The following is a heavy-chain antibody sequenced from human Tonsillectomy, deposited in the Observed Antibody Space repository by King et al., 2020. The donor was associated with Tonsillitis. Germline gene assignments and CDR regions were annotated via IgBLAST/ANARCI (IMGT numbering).Heavy chain of an antibody. CDR3: VKDFGSSWLDDYYGMDV. V-gene: IGHV3-9*01. J-gene: IGHJ6*02. D-gene: IGHD6-13*01. CDR1: GFTFDDYA. CDR2: ISWDSGSM. Sequence: VQLVESGGGLVQPGRSLRLPCAASGFTFDDYAMHWVRQAPGKGLEWVSGISWDSGSMGYVDSVKGRFTISRDNAKNSLHLQMHSLRPEDTALYYCVKDFGSSWLDDYYGMDVWGQGTTVTVSS.